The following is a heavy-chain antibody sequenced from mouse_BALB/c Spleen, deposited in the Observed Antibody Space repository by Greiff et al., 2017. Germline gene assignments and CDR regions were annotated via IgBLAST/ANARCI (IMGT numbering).Heavy chain of an antibody. J-gene: IGHJ2*01. CDR1: GYTFPDYW. V-gene: IGHV1-69*01. Sequence: QVQLQQPGAELVMPGASVKMSCKASGYTFPDYWMHWVKQRPGQGLEWIGAIDTSDSYTSYNQKFKGKATLTVDESSSTAYMQLSSLTSEDSAVYYCARSPLITTVVAKGFDYWGQGTTLTVSS. D-gene: IGHD1-1*01. CDR2: IDTSDSYT. CDR3: ARSPLITTVVAKGFDY.